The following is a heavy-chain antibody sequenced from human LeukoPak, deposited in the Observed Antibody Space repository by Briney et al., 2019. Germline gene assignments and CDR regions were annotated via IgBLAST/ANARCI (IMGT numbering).Heavy chain of an antibody. CDR3: ARGKRAAGTTFDY. J-gene: IGHJ4*02. D-gene: IGHD6-13*01. CDR2: INAGNGNT. Sequence: GASVKVSCKASGYTFTSYAMHWVRQAPGQRLEWMGWINAGNGNTKYSQKFQGRVTITRDTSASTAYMELSSLRSEDTAVYYCARGKRAAGTTFDYWGQGTLVTVSS. V-gene: IGHV1-3*01. CDR1: GYTFTSYA.